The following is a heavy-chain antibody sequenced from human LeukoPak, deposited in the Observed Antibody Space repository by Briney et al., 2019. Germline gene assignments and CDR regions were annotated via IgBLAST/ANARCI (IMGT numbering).Heavy chain of an antibody. CDR1: GCTFPSYY. CDR3: ARDKLQWHSPVDN. D-gene: IGHD6-19*01. Sequence: GASVKLSCKASGCTFPSYYMHWVRQAPGQGLEWMGIINPDGGSTSYAQKFQGRVTMTRDMSTSTVYMELSSLRSEDTAVYYCARDKLQWHSPVDNWGQGTLVTVSS. V-gene: IGHV1-46*01. J-gene: IGHJ4*02. CDR2: INPDGGST.